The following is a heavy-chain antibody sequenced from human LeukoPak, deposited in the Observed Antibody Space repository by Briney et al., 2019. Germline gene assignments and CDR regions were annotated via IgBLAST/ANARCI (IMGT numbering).Heavy chain of an antibody. D-gene: IGHD3-22*01. CDR2: IKQDGSEK. V-gene: IGHV3-7*03. CDR1: GFTFSSYW. CDR3: AKPDSSSWYGRGFDY. J-gene: IGHJ4*02. Sequence: GGSLRLSCAASGFTFSSYWMSWVRQAPGKGLEWVANIKQDGSEKYYVDSVKGLFTISRDNSKNTVYLQMNGLRAEDTALYYCAKPDSSSWYGRGFDYWGQGTLVTVSS.